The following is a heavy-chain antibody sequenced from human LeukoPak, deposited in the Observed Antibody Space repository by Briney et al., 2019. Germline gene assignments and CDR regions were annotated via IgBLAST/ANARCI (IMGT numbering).Heavy chain of an antibody. Sequence: PSETLSLTCTVSGGSFSSGGYYWSWIRQHPGKGLEWIGYIYYSGSTYYNPSLESRLTISLDTSTNQFSLKLGSVTAADTAVYYCATTAYYFYVDVWGKGTAITVSS. CDR1: GGSFSSGGYY. D-gene: IGHD1-26*01. CDR3: ATTAYYFYVDV. J-gene: IGHJ6*03. V-gene: IGHV4-31*03. CDR2: IYYSGST.